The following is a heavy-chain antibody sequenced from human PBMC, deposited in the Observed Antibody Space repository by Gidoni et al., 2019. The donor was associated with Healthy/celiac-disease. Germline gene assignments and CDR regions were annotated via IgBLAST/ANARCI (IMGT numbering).Heavy chain of an antibody. CDR1: GFTFSSYA. V-gene: IGHV3-23*01. D-gene: IGHD3-10*01. J-gene: IGHJ4*02. CDR2: ISGSGGST. CDR3: AKDRTRGSGIMVG. Sequence: EVQLLESGGGLVQPGGSLRLSCAASGFTFSSYAMGWVRQAPGKGLEWVSAISGSGGSTYYADSVKGRFTISRDNSKNTLYLQMNSLRAEDTAVYYCAKDRTRGSGIMVGWGQGTLVTVSS.